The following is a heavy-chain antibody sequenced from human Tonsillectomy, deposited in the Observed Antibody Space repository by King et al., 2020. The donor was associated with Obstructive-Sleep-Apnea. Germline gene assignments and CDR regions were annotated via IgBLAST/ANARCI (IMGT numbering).Heavy chain of an antibody. CDR1: GASISSSY. J-gene: IGHJ4*02. Sequence: VQLQESGPGLVKPSETLSLTCTVSGASISSSYWSWIRQPPGKGLEWIGYVYYSASTNYNPSLTSRVTISLDTSKNQFSLKLSSVTAADTAAYYCARRSGWLDYWGQGTLVTVSS. CDR2: VYYSAST. V-gene: IGHV4-59*08. D-gene: IGHD6-19*01. CDR3: ARRSGWLDY.